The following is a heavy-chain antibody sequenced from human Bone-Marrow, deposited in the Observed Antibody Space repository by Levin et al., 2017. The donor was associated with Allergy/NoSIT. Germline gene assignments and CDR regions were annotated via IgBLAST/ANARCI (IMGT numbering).Heavy chain of an antibody. D-gene: IGHD6-19*01. CDR2: ISGGGGRI. CDR3: ASVSSGWFDGWFDP. Sequence: SCEDSRFPFNTYAMSWVRQAPGKGLEWVSTISGGGGRINYADSVKGRFTISRDNSKKMVYLQMNSLSAEDTAVYYCASVSSGWFDGWFDPWGQGTLVIVSS. V-gene: IGHV3-23*01. J-gene: IGHJ5*02. CDR1: RFPFNTYA.